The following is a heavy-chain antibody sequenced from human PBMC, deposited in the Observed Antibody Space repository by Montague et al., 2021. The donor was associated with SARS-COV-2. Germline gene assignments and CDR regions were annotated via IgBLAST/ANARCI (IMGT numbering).Heavy chain of an antibody. V-gene: IGHV4-39*01. D-gene: IGHD2-21*02. J-gene: IGHJ6*02. CDR2: IYYSGNT. CDR3: ASLGSPAYCGGGCYFRDYGTDV. CDR1: GGSITSSAYY. Sequence: SETLSLTCTVSGGSITSSAYYWSCIRQSPGKGLEWIGTIYYSGNTYSNPSLKSRITISMDTSKGQVSLKINSVTAADTAVYFCASLGSPAYCGGGCYFRDYGTDVWGQGARVTVSS.